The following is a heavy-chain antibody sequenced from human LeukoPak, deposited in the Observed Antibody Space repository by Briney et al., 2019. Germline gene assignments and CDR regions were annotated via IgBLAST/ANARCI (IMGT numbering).Heavy chain of an antibody. J-gene: IGHJ4*02. D-gene: IGHD3-10*01. CDR2: INPSGGST. Sequence: GASVKVSCKASGYTITSYYMHGVRQAPGQGLEWMGVINPSGGSTSYAQNFQGRVTLTSDTSTSTVYMDLSSLRSEDTAVYYCARGRYYYGSGSYYNGRLDYWGLGTLVTVSS. CDR3: ARGRYYYGSGSYYNGRLDY. CDR1: GYTITSYY. V-gene: IGHV1-46*01.